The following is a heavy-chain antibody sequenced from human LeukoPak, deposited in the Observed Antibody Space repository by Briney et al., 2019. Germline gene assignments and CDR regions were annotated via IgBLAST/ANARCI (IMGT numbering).Heavy chain of an antibody. J-gene: IGHJ4*02. V-gene: IGHV3-64*01. Sequence: GGSLRLSCAASGFTFSSYAMHWVRQAPGKGLEYVSAISSNGGSTYYANSVKGRFTISRDNSKNTLYLQMGSLRAEDMAVYYCARATSGSYGSYYFDYWGQGTLVTVSS. D-gene: IGHD1-26*01. CDR3: ARATSGSYGSYYFDY. CDR1: GFTFSSYA. CDR2: ISSNGGST.